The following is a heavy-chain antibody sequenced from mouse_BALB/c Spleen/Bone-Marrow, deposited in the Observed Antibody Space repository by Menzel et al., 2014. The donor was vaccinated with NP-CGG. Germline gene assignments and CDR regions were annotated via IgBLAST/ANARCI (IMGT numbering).Heavy chain of an antibody. V-gene: IGHV1-4*02. Sequence: QVQLQQSGAELARPGASVKMSCKASGYTFTSYTIQWVKRGPGQGLEWVGYIVPSSGYTDYNQNFKDKTTLTADKSSSTAYMQLSSLTSADSAVYYCAREARTGAWFAYWGQGTLVTVSA. CDR3: AREARTGAWFAY. CDR2: IVPSSGYT. D-gene: IGHD4-1*01. CDR1: GYTFTSYT. J-gene: IGHJ3*01.